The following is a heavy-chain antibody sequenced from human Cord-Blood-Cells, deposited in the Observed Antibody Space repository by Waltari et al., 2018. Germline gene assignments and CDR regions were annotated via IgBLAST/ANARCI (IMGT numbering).Heavy chain of an antibody. CDR1: GYSFTSYW. D-gene: IGHD3-3*01. Sequence: EVQLVQSGAEVKKPGESLKISCQGSGYSFTSYWIGWVRQMPGKGLEWMGIIYPGDSDTRYSPSFQGQVTISADKSISTAYLQWSSLKASDTAMYYCASGGRYYDFWSGYYADAFDIWGQGTMVTVSS. CDR2: IYPGDSDT. V-gene: IGHV5-51*01. J-gene: IGHJ3*02. CDR3: ASGGRYYDFWSGYYADAFDI.